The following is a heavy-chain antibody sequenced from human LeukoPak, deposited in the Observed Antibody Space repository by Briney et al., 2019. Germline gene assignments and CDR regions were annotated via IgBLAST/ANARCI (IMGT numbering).Heavy chain of an antibody. CDR2: ISAYNGNT. D-gene: IGHD3-9*01. CDR1: GYTFTSYG. V-gene: IGHV1-18*01. Sequence: ASVKVSCKASGYTFTSYGISWVGQAPGQGLEWMGWISAYNGNTNYAQKLQGRVTMTTDTSTSTAYMELRSLRSDDTAVYYCARDSRLRYFDWLEYFQHWGQGTLVTVSS. CDR3: ARDSRLRYFDWLEYFQH. J-gene: IGHJ1*01.